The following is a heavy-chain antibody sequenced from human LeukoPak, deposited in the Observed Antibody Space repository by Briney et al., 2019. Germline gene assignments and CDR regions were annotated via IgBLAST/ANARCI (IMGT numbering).Heavy chain of an antibody. CDR3: ARDVEQVSGWFDP. Sequence: PSETLSLTCTVSGYSISSGYYWGWIRQPPGKGLEWIGSIYHSGSTYYNPSLKSRVTISVDTSKNQFSLKLSSVTAADTAVYYCARDVEQVSGWFDPWGQGTLVTVSS. CDR2: IYHSGST. V-gene: IGHV4-38-2*02. J-gene: IGHJ5*02. D-gene: IGHD1-26*01. CDR1: GYSISSGYY.